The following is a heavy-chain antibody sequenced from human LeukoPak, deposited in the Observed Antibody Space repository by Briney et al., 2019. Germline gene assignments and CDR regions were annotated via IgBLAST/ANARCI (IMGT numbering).Heavy chain of an antibody. CDR2: VNPRSGGT. D-gene: IGHD4-17*01. V-gene: IGHV1-2*02. CDR1: GYTFIAHY. J-gene: IGHJ5*01. Sequence: GPSVKVSCTASGYTFIAHYIHWVRQGPGQGLEWMGWVNPRSGGTNYAQKFQDRVTMTRDTSISTAYMELSSLRSDDTAVYYCARTRNGKPDFWGHGTLVTVSS. CDR3: ARTRNGKPDF.